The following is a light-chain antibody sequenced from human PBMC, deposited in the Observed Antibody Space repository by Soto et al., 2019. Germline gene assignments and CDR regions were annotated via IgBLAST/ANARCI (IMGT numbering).Light chain of an antibody. Sequence: EIVLTQSPGTLSLSPGDRATLSCRASQSVSSSYLAWYQQKPGQAPRLLIYGASSRATGIPDRFSGSGSGTDFTLTISRLEPEDFAVYYCQQYGSSPPYTFGQGPKLEIK. CDR1: QSVSSSY. CDR2: GAS. J-gene: IGKJ2*01. CDR3: QQYGSSPPYT. V-gene: IGKV3-20*01.